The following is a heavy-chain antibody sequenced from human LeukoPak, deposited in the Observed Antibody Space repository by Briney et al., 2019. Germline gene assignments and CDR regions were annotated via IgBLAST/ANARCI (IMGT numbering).Heavy chain of an antibody. CDR3: AKDIELSSRGGGFDY. V-gene: IGHV3-9*01. CDR1: GFTFDDYA. D-gene: IGHD6-13*01. J-gene: IGHJ4*02. Sequence: PGGSLRLSCAASGFTFDDYAMHWVRQAPGKGLEWVSGISWNSGSIGYADSVKGRFTISRDNAKNSLYLQMNSLRAEDTALYYCAKDIELSSRGGGFDYWGQETLVTVSS. CDR2: ISWNSGSI.